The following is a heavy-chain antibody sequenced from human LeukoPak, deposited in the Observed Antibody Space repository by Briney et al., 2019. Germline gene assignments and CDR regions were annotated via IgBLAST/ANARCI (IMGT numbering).Heavy chain of an antibody. Sequence: GGSLRLSCAASGFTFSSYAMSWVRQAPGKGLEWVSTLSGSGGNTYYADSVKGWVTISRDNSKNTLCLQMNSLRAEDTAVYHCAKGSYYYDSADYFDYWGQGTLVTVSS. CDR1: GFTFSSYA. CDR3: AKGSYYYDSADYFDY. J-gene: IGHJ4*02. V-gene: IGHV3-23*01. D-gene: IGHD3-22*01. CDR2: LSGSGGNT.